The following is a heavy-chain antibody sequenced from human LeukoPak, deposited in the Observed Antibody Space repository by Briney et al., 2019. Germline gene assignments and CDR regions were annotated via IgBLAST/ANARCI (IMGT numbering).Heavy chain of an antibody. CDR3: ASGITAEESVAIDY. Sequence: GGSLRLSCASSGFTFGNYWMHWVRQAPGKGLVWVSRIKYDGSITRYADSVKGRFTISRDNAKDTLYLQMSSLRAEDTAVYYCASGITAEESVAIDYWGQGTLVTVSS. D-gene: IGHD6-13*01. J-gene: IGHJ4*02. CDR1: GFTFGNYW. CDR2: IKYDGSIT. V-gene: IGHV3-74*01.